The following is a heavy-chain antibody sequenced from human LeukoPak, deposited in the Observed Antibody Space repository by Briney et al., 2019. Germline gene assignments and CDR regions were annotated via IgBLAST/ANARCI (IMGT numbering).Heavy chain of an antibody. CDR1: GYTFTSYD. CDR3: ARGRVVTAIQYYYYGMDV. V-gene: IGHV1-8*01. D-gene: IGHD2-21*02. CDR2: MNPNSGNT. J-gene: IGHJ6*02. Sequence: ASVKVSCKASGYTFTSYDINWVRQATGQGLEWMGWMNPNSGNTGYAQKFQGRVTMTRNTSISTAYMELSSLRSEDTAVYYCARGRVVTAIQYYYYGMDVWGQGTTVTVSS.